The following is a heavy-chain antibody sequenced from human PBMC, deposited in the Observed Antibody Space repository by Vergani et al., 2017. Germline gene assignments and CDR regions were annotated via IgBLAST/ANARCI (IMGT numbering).Heavy chain of an antibody. Sequence: QVQLVQSGAEVKKPGSSVKVSCKASGGTFSSYAISWVRQAPGQGLEWMGRIIPIFGTANYAQKVQGRVTITADESTSTAYMELSSLRSEDTAVYYCARDPLIMTTVTTYPWFDPWGQGTLVTVSS. CDR1: GGTFSSYA. CDR3: ARDPLIMTTVTTYPWFDP. J-gene: IGHJ5*02. V-gene: IGHV1-69*18. D-gene: IGHD4-17*01. CDR2: IIPIFGTA.